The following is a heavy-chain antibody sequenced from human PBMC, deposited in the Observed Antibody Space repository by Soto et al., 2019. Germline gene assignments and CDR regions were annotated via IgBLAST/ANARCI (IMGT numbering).Heavy chain of an antibody. Sequence: QVQLQESGPGLVKPSQTLSLTCTVSGGSISSGDYYWNWIRQPTGKGLEWIGYIYYSGSNYYNPSLNSPITISVDTSKNQFSLKLSSVTAADTAVYYCTRDSYDSSGYSFAYWGHGTLVPVSS. CDR3: TRDSYDSSGYSFAY. J-gene: IGHJ4*01. CDR1: GGSISSGDYY. V-gene: IGHV4-30-4*01. CDR2: IYYSGSN. D-gene: IGHD3-22*01.